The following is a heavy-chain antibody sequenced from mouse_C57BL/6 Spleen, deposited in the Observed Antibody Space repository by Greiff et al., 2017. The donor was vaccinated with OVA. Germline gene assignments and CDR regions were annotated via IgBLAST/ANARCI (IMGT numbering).Heavy chain of an antibody. D-gene: IGHD1-1*01. CDR2: ISSGSSTI. V-gene: IGHV5-17*01. J-gene: IGHJ3*01. Sequence: EVMLVESGGGLVKPGGSLKLSCAASGFTFSDYGMHWVRQAPEKGLEWVAYISSGSSTIYYADTVKGRFTISRDNAKNTLFLQMTSLRSEDTAMYYCARGSSLDWFAYWGQGTLVTVSA. CDR3: ARGSSLDWFAY. CDR1: GFTFSDYG.